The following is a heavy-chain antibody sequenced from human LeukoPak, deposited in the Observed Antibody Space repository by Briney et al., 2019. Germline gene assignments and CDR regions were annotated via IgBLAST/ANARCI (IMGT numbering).Heavy chain of an antibody. CDR3: AKDGGAAADNTPYYYYGMDV. CDR2: ISYDGSNK. D-gene: IGHD6-13*01. Sequence: GGSLRLSCAASGFTFSSYGMHWVRQAPGKGLEWVAVISYDGSNKYYADSVKGRFTISRDNSKNTLYLQMNSLRTEDTAVYYCAKDGGAAADNTPYYYYGMDVWGQGTTVTVSS. V-gene: IGHV3-30*18. J-gene: IGHJ6*02. CDR1: GFTFSSYG.